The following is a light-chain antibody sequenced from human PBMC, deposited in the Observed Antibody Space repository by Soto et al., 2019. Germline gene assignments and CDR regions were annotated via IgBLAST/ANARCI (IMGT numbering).Light chain of an antibody. V-gene: IGKV1-27*01. Sequence: DIQMTQSPSSLSASVGDRVTITCRASQGISNYLAWYQQIPGKVPKLLISAASTLQSGVPSRFSGSGSGTDFTLTIISLQPEDVATYYCQKYTTVPAFGGGTKVEIK. J-gene: IGKJ4*01. CDR3: QKYTTVPA. CDR1: QGISNY. CDR2: AAS.